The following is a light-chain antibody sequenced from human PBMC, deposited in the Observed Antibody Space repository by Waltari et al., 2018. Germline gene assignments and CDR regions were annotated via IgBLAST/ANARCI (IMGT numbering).Light chain of an antibody. V-gene: IGKV3-15*01. Sequence: EIVITQSPATLSVSPGERATLSCRASQSVSSNLAWYQQKPGQAPRLLIYGASTRATGIPARFSGSGSGTEFTLTISSLQSEDFAVYYCQQFNKWPLTFGQGTKVEIK. CDR1: QSVSSN. J-gene: IGKJ1*01. CDR3: QQFNKWPLT. CDR2: GAS.